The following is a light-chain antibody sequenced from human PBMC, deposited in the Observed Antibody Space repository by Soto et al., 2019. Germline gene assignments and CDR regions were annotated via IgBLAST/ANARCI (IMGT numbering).Light chain of an antibody. V-gene: IGKV3-20*01. CDR1: QSVGNNF. Sequence: EIVLTQSPGTLSLSPGERATLSCRASQSVGNNFLAWYQQKPGQAPRSLIYGASTRATGIPDRFSGSGSGTDFTLTISRLEPEDFAVYYCHQYAASPRTFGQGTKVEIK. J-gene: IGKJ1*01. CDR3: HQYAASPRT. CDR2: GAS.